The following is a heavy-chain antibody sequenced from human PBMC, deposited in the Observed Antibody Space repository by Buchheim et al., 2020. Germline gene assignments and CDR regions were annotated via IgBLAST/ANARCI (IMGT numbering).Heavy chain of an antibody. J-gene: IGHJ4*02. V-gene: IGHV3-11*01. CDR1: GFTFIDHY. CDR2: INSDGTI. Sequence: QVQLVESGGGLVKAGGSLRLSCAASGFTFIDHYMSWIRQAPGKGLEWISYINSDGTIYYADSVRGRFTISRDNAKNSLYLQMNSLRVDDTAVYYCARESSSFGTYFDYWGQG. CDR3: ARESSSFGTYFDY. D-gene: IGHD5-18*01.